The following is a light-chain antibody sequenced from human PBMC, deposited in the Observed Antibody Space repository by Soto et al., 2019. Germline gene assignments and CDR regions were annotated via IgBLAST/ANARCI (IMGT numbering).Light chain of an antibody. J-gene: IGKJ1*01. CDR1: QTISTL. Sequence: DIQMTQSPSTLSASVGDRVTITCRASQTISTLLAWYQQRPGKAPNLLIYKASSLESGVPSRFSGSGSGTEFTLNSSSLQPADFATYFCQRYSTYPWTFGQGTKVEVK. V-gene: IGKV1-5*03. CDR2: KAS. CDR3: QRYSTYPWT.